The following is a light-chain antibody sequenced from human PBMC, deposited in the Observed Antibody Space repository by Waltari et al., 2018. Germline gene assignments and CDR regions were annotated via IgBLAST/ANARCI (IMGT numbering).Light chain of an antibody. CDR3: AAWDDSLNGVV. J-gene: IGLJ2*01. CDR1: SSNIGSHT. V-gene: IGLV1-44*01. Sequence: QSVLTQPPSASGTPGQRATISCSGSSSNIGSHTVNWYQQLPGTAPKLLIYSNNQRPSGVPDRFSGSKSGTSASLAISGLQSEDEADYYCAAWDDSLNGVVFGGGTKLTVL. CDR2: SNN.